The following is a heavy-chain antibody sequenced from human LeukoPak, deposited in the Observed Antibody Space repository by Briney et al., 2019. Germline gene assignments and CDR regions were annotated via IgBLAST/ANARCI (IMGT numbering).Heavy chain of an antibody. J-gene: IGHJ3*02. CDR3: ARDLNDFWSGPNAFDI. V-gene: IGHV4-59*01. CDR1: GGSISSYY. CDR2: IYYSGST. D-gene: IGHD3-3*01. Sequence: SETLSLTCTVSGGSISSYYWSWIRQPPGKGLEWIGYIYYSGSTNYNPSLKSRVTISVDTSKNQFSLKLSSVTAADTAVYYCARDLNDFWSGPNAFDIWGQGTMVTVSS.